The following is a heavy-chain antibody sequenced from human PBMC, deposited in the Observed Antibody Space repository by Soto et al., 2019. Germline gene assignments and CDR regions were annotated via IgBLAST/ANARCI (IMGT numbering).Heavy chain of an antibody. CDR3: TTETYYDFWSGYKYQFDY. Sequence: PGGSLRLSCAASGFTFSNAWMSWVRQAPGKGLEWVGRIKSKTDGGTTDYAAPVKGRFTISRDDSKNTLYLQMNSLKTEDTAVYYCTTETYYDFWSGYKYQFDYWGQGTLVTVSS. CDR2: IKSKTDGGTT. CDR1: GFTFSNAW. V-gene: IGHV3-15*01. D-gene: IGHD3-3*01. J-gene: IGHJ4*02.